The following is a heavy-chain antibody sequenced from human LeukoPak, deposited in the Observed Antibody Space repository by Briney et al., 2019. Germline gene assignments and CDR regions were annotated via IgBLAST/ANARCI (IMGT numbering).Heavy chain of an antibody. D-gene: IGHD2-15*01. CDR1: GFTFSSYG. V-gene: IGHV3-23*01. Sequence: GGTLRLSCAASGFTFSSYGMSWVRQAPGKGLEWVSAISGSGGSTYYADSVKGRFTISRDNSKNTLYLQMNSLRAEDTAVYYCAKDRADIVVVVAANEGLDAFDIWGQGTMVTVSS. CDR3: AKDRADIVVVVAANEGLDAFDI. CDR2: ISGSGGST. J-gene: IGHJ3*02.